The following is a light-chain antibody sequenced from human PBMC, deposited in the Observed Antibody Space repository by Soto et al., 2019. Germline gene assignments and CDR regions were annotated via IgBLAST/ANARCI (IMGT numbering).Light chain of an antibody. J-gene: IGKJ1*01. Sequence: EIAMTQSPATRSVSAGERATLSWGASQSVSSNLAWYQQKPGQAPRLLIYGASTRATGIPARFSGSGSGTEFTLTISSLQYEDFAVYYCQQYNNWTQTFGQGTKVDIK. CDR3: QQYNNWTQT. CDR2: GAS. V-gene: IGKV3-15*01. CDR1: QSVSSN.